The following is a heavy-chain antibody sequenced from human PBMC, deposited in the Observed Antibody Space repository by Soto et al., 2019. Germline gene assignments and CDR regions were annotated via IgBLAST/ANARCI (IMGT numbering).Heavy chain of an antibody. CDR3: PKDLDTPVFTFDY. Sequence: EVQLLESGGGLVQPGGSLRLSCAASGFHFSTYAMSWVRQAPGKGLEWVSTINNSGGGTYSPDSMKGRFTISRDNSKKPVYMQINSLRAEDPAIYYCPKDLDTPVFTFDYWGQGTLVTVSS. J-gene: IGHJ4*02. D-gene: IGHD5-18*01. CDR2: INNSGGGT. CDR1: GFHFSTYA. V-gene: IGHV3-23*01.